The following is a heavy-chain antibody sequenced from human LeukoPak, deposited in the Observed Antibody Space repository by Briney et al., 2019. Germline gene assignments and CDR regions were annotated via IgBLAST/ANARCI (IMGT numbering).Heavy chain of an antibody. CDR1: GYTFTSYY. D-gene: IGHD3-9*01. V-gene: IGHV1-46*01. CDR2: INPSGGST. J-gene: IGHJ5*02. Sequence: ASVKVSCKASGYTFTSYYMHWVRQAPGQGLEWMGIINPSGGSTSYAQKFQGRVTMTRDMSTSTVYMELSSLRSEDTAVYYCARDPWYRKSDYFDWLLAWFDPWGQGTLVTVSS. CDR3: ARDPWYRKSDYFDWLLAWFDP.